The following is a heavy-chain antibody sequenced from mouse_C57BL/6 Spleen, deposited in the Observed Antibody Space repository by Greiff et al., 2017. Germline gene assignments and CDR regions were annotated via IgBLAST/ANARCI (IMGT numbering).Heavy chain of an antibody. CDR3: AHTTVVAPFDY. CDR1: GFNIKDYY. V-gene: IGHV14-2*01. J-gene: IGHJ2*01. CDR2: IDPEDGET. Sequence: EVQLQQSGAELVKPGASVKLSCTASGFNIKDYYMHWVKQRTEQGLEWIGRIDPEDGETKYAPKFKGKATITADTSSNTAYLQLSSLTSEDTAVYYCAHTTVVAPFDYWGQGTTLTVSS. D-gene: IGHD1-1*01.